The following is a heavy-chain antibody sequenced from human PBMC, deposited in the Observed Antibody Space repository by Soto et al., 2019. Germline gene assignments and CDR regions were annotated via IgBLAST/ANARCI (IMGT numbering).Heavy chain of an antibody. CDR1: GGSISSSSYY. CDR3: ARLDGHSFPIDY. Sequence: PSETLSLTCTVSGGSISSSSYYWGWIRQPPGKGLEWIGSIYYSGSTYYNPSLKSRVTISVDTSKNQFSLKLSSVTAADTAVYYCARLDGHSFPIDYWGQGTLVTVSS. D-gene: IGHD2-15*01. CDR2: IYYSGST. V-gene: IGHV4-39*01. J-gene: IGHJ4*02.